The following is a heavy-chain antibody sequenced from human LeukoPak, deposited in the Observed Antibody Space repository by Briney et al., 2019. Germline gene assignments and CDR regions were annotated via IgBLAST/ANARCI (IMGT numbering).Heavy chain of an antibody. CDR1: GFTFSDYY. CDR3: ARDIVVVVAATWDYYGMDV. D-gene: IGHD2-15*01. J-gene: IGHJ6*02. V-gene: IGHV3-11*01. Sequence: GGSLRLSCAASGFTFSDYYMSWIRQAPGKGLEWVSYISSSGSTIYYADSVKGRFTISRDNAKNSLYLQMNSLRAEDTAVYYCARDIVVVVAATWDYYGMDVWSQGTTVTVSS. CDR2: ISSSGSTI.